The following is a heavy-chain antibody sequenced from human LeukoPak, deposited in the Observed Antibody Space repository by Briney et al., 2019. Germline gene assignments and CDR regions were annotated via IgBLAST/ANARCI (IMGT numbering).Heavy chain of an antibody. Sequence: ASVKVSCKASGYTFTDYGIIWVRQAPGQGLQWMGWISAHNGKTNYAQKLQGRVTMTTDTSTTTAYMELRSLRSDDSAVYFCARDPSNTSGRYIYFDYWGQGTLVTVSS. D-gene: IGHD2-2*01. CDR2: ISAHNGKT. J-gene: IGHJ4*02. CDR1: GYTFTDYG. CDR3: ARDPSNTSGRYIYFDY. V-gene: IGHV1-18*01.